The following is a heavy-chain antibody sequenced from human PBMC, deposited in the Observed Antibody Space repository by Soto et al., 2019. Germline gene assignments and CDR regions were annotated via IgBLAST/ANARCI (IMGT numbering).Heavy chain of an antibody. CDR3: ARDRSGYNWNDVPDDAFDI. Sequence: GGSLRLSCAASGFTVSSNYMSWVRQAPGKGLEWVSVIYSGGSTYYADSVKGRFTISRDNSKNTLYLQMNSLRAEDTAVYYCARDRSGYNWNDVPDDAFDIWGQGTMVTVSS. CDR1: GFTVSSNY. CDR2: IYSGGST. D-gene: IGHD1-20*01. J-gene: IGHJ3*02. V-gene: IGHV3-53*01.